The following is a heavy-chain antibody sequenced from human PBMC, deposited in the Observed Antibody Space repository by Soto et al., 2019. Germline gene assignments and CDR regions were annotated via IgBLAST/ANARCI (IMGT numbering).Heavy chain of an antibody. CDR3: ARHRRIAAAGGYYMDV. J-gene: IGHJ6*03. CDR2: IYPGDSDT. CDR1: GYSFTSYW. V-gene: IGHV5-51*01. D-gene: IGHD6-13*01. Sequence: PGESLKISCKGSGYSFTSYWIGWVRQVPGKGLEWMGIIYPGDSDTRYSPSFQGQVTISADKSISTAYLQWSGLKASDTAMYYCARHRRIAAAGGYYMDVWGKGTTVTVSS.